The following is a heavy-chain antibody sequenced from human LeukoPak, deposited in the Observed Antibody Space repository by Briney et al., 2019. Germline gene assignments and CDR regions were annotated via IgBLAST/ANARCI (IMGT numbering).Heavy chain of an antibody. J-gene: IGHJ6*03. D-gene: IGHD3-16*01. Sequence: QTGGSLRLSCAASGFTVSSNYMSWVRQAPGKGLEWVSVIYSGGSTYYADSVKGRFTISRDNSKNTLYLQMNSLRAEDTAVYYCARMRGLPLYYYYYMDVWGKGTTVTVSS. CDR2: IYSGGST. V-gene: IGHV3-66*02. CDR3: ARMRGLPLYYYYYMDV. CDR1: GFTVSSNY.